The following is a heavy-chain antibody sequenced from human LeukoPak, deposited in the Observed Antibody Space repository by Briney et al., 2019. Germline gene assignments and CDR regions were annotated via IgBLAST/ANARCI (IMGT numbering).Heavy chain of an antibody. Sequence: GVSLRLSGAASGFTFSDYYMSWLRQAPGKGLVWGSFLSSSANTIYYADSVKGRFTVSRDTATTSLYLQMNSLRAEATAVCYCARSTRRDSEIALAEYFQHWGQGTLVTVPS. CDR1: GFTFSDYY. J-gene: IGHJ1*01. CDR3: ARSTRRDSEIALAEYFQH. CDR2: LSSSANTI. V-gene: IGHV3-11*04. D-gene: IGHD1-26*01.